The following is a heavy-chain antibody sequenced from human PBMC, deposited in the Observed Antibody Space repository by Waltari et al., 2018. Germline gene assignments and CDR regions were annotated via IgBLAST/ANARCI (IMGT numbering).Heavy chain of an antibody. CDR2: ISSSSSTI. CDR3: AREAASSY. CDR1: GFTFSSYS. Sequence: VQLVESGGGLVQPGGSLRLSCAASGFTFSSYSMNWVRQAPGKGLEWVSYISSSSSTIYYADSVKGRFTISRDNAKNSLYLQMNSLRAEDTAVYYCAREAASSYWGQGTLVTVSS. J-gene: IGHJ4*02. V-gene: IGHV3-48*01.